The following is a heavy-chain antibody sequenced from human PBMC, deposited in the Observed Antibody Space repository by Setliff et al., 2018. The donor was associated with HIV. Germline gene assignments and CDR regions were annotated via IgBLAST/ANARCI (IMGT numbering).Heavy chain of an antibody. J-gene: IGHJ4*02. CDR1: GYTFTSYY. V-gene: IGHV1-46*01. CDR2: INPSGGST. D-gene: IGHD1-7*01. CDR3: ARDRGWELSHPPFFDY. Sequence: ASVKVSCKASGYTFTSYYMHWVRQAPGQGLEWMGIINPSGGSTSYAQKFQSRITIVADKLTSTAYMELSSLRSDDTAIYYCARDRGWELSHPPFFDYWGQGTLVTVSS.